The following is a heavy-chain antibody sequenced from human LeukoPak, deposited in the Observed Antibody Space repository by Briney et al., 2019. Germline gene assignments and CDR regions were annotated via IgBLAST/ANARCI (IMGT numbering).Heavy chain of an antibody. CDR2: IYDSGTT. Sequence: SETLSLTCAVSGGSISGWYWSWIRQPPRKGLEWIGHIYDSGTTNYNPSLKSRVTMSVDSSKNQFSLKLTSVTAADTAVYYCARETTLTGYSSGLGFNYWGQGTLVTVSS. CDR1: GGSISGWY. V-gene: IGHV4-59*01. D-gene: IGHD6-19*01. J-gene: IGHJ4*02. CDR3: ARETTLTGYSSGLGFNY.